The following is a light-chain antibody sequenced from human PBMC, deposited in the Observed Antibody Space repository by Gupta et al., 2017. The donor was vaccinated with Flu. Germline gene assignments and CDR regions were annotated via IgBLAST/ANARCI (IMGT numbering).Light chain of an antibody. CDR2: AAS. J-gene: IGKJ4*01. CDR1: QRINSIY. CDR3: QQYNNSPLT. Sequence: DTLSLSPGKRATRSCRTSQRINSIYVAWYQQKPGQAPRLLIYAASSRATGIPDRFSGSGSGTDFTLTISRLEPEDFAVYYCQQYNNSPLTFGGGTKVEI. V-gene: IGKV3-20*01.